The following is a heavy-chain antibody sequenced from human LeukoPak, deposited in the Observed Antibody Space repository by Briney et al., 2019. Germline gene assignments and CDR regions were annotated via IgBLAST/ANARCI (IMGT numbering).Heavy chain of an antibody. J-gene: IGHJ6*03. CDR1: GYTFTSYG. CDR3: ARSPNYYDSSGYYSYMDV. CDR2: ISAYNGNT. Sequence: ASVKVSCKASGYTFTSYGISWVRQAPGQGLEWMGWISAYNGNTNYAQKLQGRVTMTTDTSTSTAYMELRSLRSDDTAVYYCARSPNYYDSSGYYSYMDVWGKGTTVTVSS. D-gene: IGHD3-22*01. V-gene: IGHV1-18*01.